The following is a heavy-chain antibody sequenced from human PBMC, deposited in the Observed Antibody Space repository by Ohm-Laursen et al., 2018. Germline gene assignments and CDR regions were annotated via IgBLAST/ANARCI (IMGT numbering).Heavy chain of an antibody. D-gene: IGHD3-16*01. CDR3: ARDPVRGLTDY. J-gene: IGHJ4*02. CDR1: GFTFSSDT. V-gene: IGHV3-48*04. CDR2: ISSSGSTI. Sequence: SLRLSCAASGFTFSSDTMSWVRQAPGKGLEWVSYISSSGSTIHYADSVKGRFTISRDNAKNSLYLQMNSLRAEDTAVYHCARDPVRGLTDYWGQGTLVTVSS.